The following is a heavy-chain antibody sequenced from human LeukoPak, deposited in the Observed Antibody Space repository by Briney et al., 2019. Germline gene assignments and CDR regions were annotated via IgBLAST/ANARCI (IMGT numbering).Heavy chain of an antibody. CDR2: IYSSGST. Sequence: SETLSLTCTVAGGSISSYYWSWIRQPPGKGLEGIGNIYSSGSTNYNPSLKSRVTISVDTSKNQFSLKLSSVTAADTAVYYCARAHYYDSSGFRHDAFDIWGQGTMVTVSS. D-gene: IGHD3-22*01. CDR1: GGSISSYY. CDR3: ARAHYYDSSGFRHDAFDI. V-gene: IGHV4-59*12. J-gene: IGHJ3*02.